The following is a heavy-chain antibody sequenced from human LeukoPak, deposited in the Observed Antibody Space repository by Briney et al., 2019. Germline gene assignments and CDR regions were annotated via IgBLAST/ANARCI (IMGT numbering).Heavy chain of an antibody. J-gene: IGHJ3*02. Sequence: SSVKVSCKASRYTFTSYALHWVRQAPGQGLEWMGGIIPIFGTANYAQKFQGRVTITADKSTSTAYMELSSLRSEDTAVYYCARGGEEYSSSFDAFDIWGQGTMVTVSS. V-gene: IGHV1-69*06. CDR1: RYTFTSYA. CDR2: IIPIFGTA. CDR3: ARGGEEYSSSFDAFDI. D-gene: IGHD6-6*01.